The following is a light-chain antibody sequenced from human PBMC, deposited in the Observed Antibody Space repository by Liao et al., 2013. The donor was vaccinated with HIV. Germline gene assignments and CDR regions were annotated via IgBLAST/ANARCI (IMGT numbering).Light chain of an antibody. CDR3: QVWGISSDHLYV. Sequence: SYELTQPPSVSVAPGKTARITCEGNNIGSKSVHWYQRKPGRAPILVIYYDTDRPSGIPERFSVSNSGNTATLTISRVEAGDEADYYCQVWGISSDHLYVFGTGTKVTVL. CDR1: NIGSKS. V-gene: IGLV3-21*04. J-gene: IGLJ1*01. CDR2: YDT.